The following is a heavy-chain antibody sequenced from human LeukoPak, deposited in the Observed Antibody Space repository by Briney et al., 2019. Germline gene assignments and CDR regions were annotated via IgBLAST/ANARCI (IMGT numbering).Heavy chain of an antibody. Sequence: GESLKISCKGSGYSFTSYWIGWVRQMPGKGLEWTGIIYPGDSDTRYSPSFQGQVTISADKSISTAYLQWSSLKASDTAMYYCARLRRELPFYYYYGMDVWGQGTTVTVSS. CDR2: IYPGDSDT. CDR3: ARLRRELPFYYYYGMDV. J-gene: IGHJ6*02. D-gene: IGHD1-26*01. V-gene: IGHV5-51*01. CDR1: GYSFTSYW.